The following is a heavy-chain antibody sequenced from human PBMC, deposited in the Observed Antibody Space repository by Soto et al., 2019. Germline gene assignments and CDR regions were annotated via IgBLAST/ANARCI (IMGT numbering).Heavy chain of an antibody. D-gene: IGHD3-10*01. J-gene: IGHJ6*02. Sequence: QVQVVQSGVEVMRPGSSVKVSCKASGDTFKNCVISWVRQAPGQGLEWMGGIIPLFGTTDFAQRFQGRLTITTDESTTTAYMALSRLRSEDTATYYCAAELGFGKLSVVWGQGTTVIVSS. CDR3: AAELGFGKLSVV. CDR2: IIPLFGTT. V-gene: IGHV1-69*01. CDR1: GDTFKNCV.